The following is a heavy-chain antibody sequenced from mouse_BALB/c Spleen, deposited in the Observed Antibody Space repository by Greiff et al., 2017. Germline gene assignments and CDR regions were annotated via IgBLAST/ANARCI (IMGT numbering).Heavy chain of an antibody. CDR1: GFTFSDYY. J-gene: IGHJ3*01. CDR3: ARGPSYGSTAWFAY. V-gene: IGHV5-4*02. D-gene: IGHD1-1*01. CDR2: ISDGGSYT. Sequence: EVQRVESGGGLVKPGGSLKLSCAASGFTFSDYYMYWVRQTPEKRLEWVATISDGGSYTYYPDSVKGRFTISRDNAKNNLYLQMSSLKSEDTAMYYCARGPSYGSTAWFAYWGQGTLVTVSA.